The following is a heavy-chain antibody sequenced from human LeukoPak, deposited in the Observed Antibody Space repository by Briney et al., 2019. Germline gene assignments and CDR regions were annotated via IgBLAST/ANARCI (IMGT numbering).Heavy chain of an antibody. CDR3: AKGPMGRGFDY. Sequence: GGSLRLSCAASGFTFSNYAMNWVRQAPGKGLEWVSAISGSGGNTYYSDSVKGRFTISRDNSKNTLYLQMNSLRAEDTAIYYCAKGPMGRGFDYWGQGTLVTVSS. CDR1: GFTFSNYA. V-gene: IGHV3-23*01. CDR2: ISGSGGNT. J-gene: IGHJ4*02. D-gene: IGHD3-10*01.